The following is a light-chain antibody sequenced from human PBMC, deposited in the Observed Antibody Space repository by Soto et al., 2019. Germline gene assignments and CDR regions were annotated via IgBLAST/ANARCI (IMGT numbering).Light chain of an antibody. V-gene: IGKV3-20*01. CDR2: GAS. J-gene: IGKJ1*01. CDR1: QSVSSSY. Sequence: EIVLTQSPGTLSLSPGERATLSCRASQSVSSSYLAWYQQKPGQAPRLLIYGASSRATGIPDRFSGSGSGTDFTLISSRLEPEDFAVYYCQQYGISPPWTFGQGTKVDIK. CDR3: QQYGISPPWT.